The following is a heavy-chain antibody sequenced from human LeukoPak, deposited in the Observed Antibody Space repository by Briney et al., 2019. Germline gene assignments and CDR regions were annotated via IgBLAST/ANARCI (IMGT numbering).Heavy chain of an antibody. CDR3: ARGGSTSCYGICGGWFDP. Sequence: ASVKVSCKGSGYTFTGYYMHWVRQAPGQGPEWMGWINPKSGGTNYAQKSQGRVTMTWDTSISTVYMELSTLRSDDTAVYYCARGGSTSCYGICGGWFDPWGQGTLVTVSS. CDR1: GYTFTGYY. V-gene: IGHV1-2*02. CDR2: INPKSGGT. D-gene: IGHD2-2*01. J-gene: IGHJ5*02.